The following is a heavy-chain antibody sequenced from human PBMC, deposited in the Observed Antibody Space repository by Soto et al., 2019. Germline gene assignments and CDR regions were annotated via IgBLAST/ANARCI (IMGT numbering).Heavy chain of an antibody. CDR1: GYSFTGNS. Sequence: QVHLVQSGAEVKKPGASVRVSCKASGYSFTGNSMHWVRQAPGQGLEWMGWINPNNGGTNYAQRFRGWVTMTRDTSVSTAYMDLNMLKSDDTAVYYGVIQRSGVGYWGQGSLVTVSS. J-gene: IGHJ4*02. V-gene: IGHV1-2*04. CDR2: INPNNGGT. D-gene: IGHD2-15*01. CDR3: VIQRSGVGY.